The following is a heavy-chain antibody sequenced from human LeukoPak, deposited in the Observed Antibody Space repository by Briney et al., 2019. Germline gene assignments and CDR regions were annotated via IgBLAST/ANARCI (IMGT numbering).Heavy chain of an antibody. Sequence: PSETLSLTCTVSGGSISSHYWSWIRQPAGKGLEWIGRIYTSGSTNYNPSLKSRVTMSVDTSKNQFSLKLSSVTAADTAVYYCARDGAYCSSTSCTGFDPWGQGTLVTVSS. D-gene: IGHD2-2*01. CDR2: IYTSGST. J-gene: IGHJ5*02. CDR1: GGSISSHY. V-gene: IGHV4-4*07. CDR3: ARDGAYCSSTSCTGFDP.